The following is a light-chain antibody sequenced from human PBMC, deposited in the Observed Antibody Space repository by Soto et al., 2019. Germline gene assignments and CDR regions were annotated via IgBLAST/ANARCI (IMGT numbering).Light chain of an antibody. V-gene: IGLV2-14*01. CDR2: DVS. Sequence: QSVLTQPASVSGSPGQSITISCTGTSSDVGGYNFVSWYQQHPGKAPKLMIYDVSDRPSGVSNRFSGSKSGNTASLTISGLQAEDEADYYCSSYANSSTRVVFGGGTKLTVL. CDR3: SSYANSSTRVV. J-gene: IGLJ2*01. CDR1: SSDVGGYNF.